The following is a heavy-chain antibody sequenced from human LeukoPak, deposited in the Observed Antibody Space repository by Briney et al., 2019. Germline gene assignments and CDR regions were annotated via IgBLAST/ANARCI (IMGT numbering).Heavy chain of an antibody. D-gene: IGHD6-13*01. CDR3: AKERQVVYS. CDR1: GFTFDDYA. J-gene: IGHJ4*02. Sequence: AGSLRLSCAASGFTFDDYAMHWVRQAPGKVLEWVSLISGDGGATYYADSGKGRFTVSRNNSKNSLYLKMNSLRAEDTALYYWAKERQVVYSWGQGTLVTVSS. V-gene: IGHV3-43*02. CDR2: ISGDGGAT.